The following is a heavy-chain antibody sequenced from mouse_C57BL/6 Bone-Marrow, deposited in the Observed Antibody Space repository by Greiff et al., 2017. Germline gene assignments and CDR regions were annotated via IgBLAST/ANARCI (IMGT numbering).Heavy chain of an antibody. CDR3: TRLGRTSAMDY. CDR1: GFTFSSYG. V-gene: IGHV5-6*01. Sequence: EVMLVESGGDLVKPGGSLKLSCAASGFTFSSYGMSWVRQTPDKRLEWVATISSGGSYTYYPDSVKGRFTISRDNATNTLYLQLSSLTSEDTAMYYCTRLGRTSAMDYWGQGTSVTVSS. CDR2: ISSGGSYT. D-gene: IGHD5-1*01. J-gene: IGHJ4*01.